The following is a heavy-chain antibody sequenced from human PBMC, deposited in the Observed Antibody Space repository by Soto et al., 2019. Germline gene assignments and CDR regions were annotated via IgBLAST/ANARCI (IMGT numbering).Heavy chain of an antibody. CDR3: ARGPKGEVGGTWYYYAMDV. D-gene: IGHD1-26*01. CDR2: INHSRST. V-gene: IGHV4-34*01. Sequence: SETPSLTCAVYGGSFSGHYWSWIRQPPGKGLEWIGEINHSRSTNYNPSLKNRVTISVDTSKNQFSLKLNSVTAADTAVYYCARGPKGEVGGTWYYYAMDVWGQGTTVTVSS. CDR1: GGSFSGHY. J-gene: IGHJ6*02.